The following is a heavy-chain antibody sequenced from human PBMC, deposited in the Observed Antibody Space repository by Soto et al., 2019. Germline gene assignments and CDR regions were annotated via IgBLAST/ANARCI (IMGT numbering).Heavy chain of an antibody. J-gene: IGHJ2*01. CDR3: ARDGSKWLKYGSLDL. Sequence: EVQLVESGGGLVKPGGSLRLSCAASGFTFSTYCMNWVRQAPGRGLEWVSYISESSSHIYYGDSVRGRFIISRDNAKNSAYLQMNSLRAEVTAVYYCARDGSKWLKYGSLDLWGRGTLVTVSS. V-gene: IGHV3-21*01. D-gene: IGHD5-12*01. CDR1: GFTFSTYC. CDR2: ISESSSHI.